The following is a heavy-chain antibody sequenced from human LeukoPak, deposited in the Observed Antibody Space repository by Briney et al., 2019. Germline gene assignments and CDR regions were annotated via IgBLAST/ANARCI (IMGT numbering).Heavy chain of an antibody. CDR2: ISQVGSEK. D-gene: IGHD1-26*01. J-gene: IGHJ4*02. CDR1: GFTFNTHW. CDR3: VRDRTGRDRELGC. V-gene: IGHV3-7*01. Sequence: TGWSLRIYCAASGFTFNTHWMNWVRQAPGKCKFTVANISQVGSEKHDVDSVKCRFTISRDNGQNSLYRQMNSLRADGTGVYYCVRDRTGRDRELGCWGQGSLVSVSS.